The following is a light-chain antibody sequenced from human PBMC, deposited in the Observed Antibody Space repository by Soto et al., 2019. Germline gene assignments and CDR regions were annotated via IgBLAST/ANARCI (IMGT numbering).Light chain of an antibody. CDR1: QVISRY. J-gene: IGKJ3*01. CDR3: QQLQRTPFT. CDR2: GAS. V-gene: IGKV1-9*01. Sequence: QLTQSPSSLSASVGDRVTITCRASQVISRYLAWYQQRAGKAPKLLIYGASTLQSGVPSRFSGSGSGTEFTLTISSLQPEDFATYHCQQLQRTPFTFDPGTTVDV.